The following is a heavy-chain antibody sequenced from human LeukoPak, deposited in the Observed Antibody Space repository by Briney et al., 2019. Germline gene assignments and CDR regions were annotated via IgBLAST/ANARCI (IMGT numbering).Heavy chain of an antibody. CDR2: INPNSGGT. D-gene: IGHD6-19*01. Sequence: GASVKVSCKASGYTFTDYYMHWVRQAPGQGLEWMGWINPNSGGTNYAQKFQGRVTMTRDTSISTAYMELYSLRSDDTAVYYCARGATIAVAGPAVYWGQGALVTVSS. J-gene: IGHJ4*02. V-gene: IGHV1-2*02. CDR3: ARGATIAVAGPAVY. CDR1: GYTFTDYY.